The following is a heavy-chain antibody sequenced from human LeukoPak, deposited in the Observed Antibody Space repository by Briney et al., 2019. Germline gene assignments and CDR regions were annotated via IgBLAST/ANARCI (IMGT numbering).Heavy chain of an antibody. CDR1: GGTFSSYA. D-gene: IGHD2-2*01. J-gene: IGHJ6*02. V-gene: IGHV1-69*04. CDR3: ARLSVVPLPMDV. Sequence: ASVKVSCKASGGTFSSYAISWVRQAPGQGLEWMGRIIPILGIANYAQKFQGRVTITADKSTSTAYMELSSLRSEDTAVYYCARLSVVPLPMDVWGQGTTVTVSS. CDR2: IIPILGIA.